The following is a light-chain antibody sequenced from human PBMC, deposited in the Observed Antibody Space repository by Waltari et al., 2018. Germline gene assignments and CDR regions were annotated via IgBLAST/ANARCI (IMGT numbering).Light chain of an antibody. J-gene: IGLJ2*01. V-gene: IGLV2-8*01. CDR1: STDIGVYNY. CDR3: ASFAGSNTL. CDR2: EVS. Sequence: QSALTQPPSASGSPGQSVTISCTGPSTDIGVYNYVSWYQQHPGKAPNLLIYEVSERPSGVPDRFSGSKSGITASLTVFGLQTEDEADYYCASFAGSNTLFGGGTKLTVL.